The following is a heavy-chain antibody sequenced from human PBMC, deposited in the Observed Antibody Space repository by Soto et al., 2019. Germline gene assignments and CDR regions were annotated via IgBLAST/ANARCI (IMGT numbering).Heavy chain of an antibody. CDR1: GYTFTSYG. V-gene: IGHV1-18*04. D-gene: IGHD1-1*01. CDR3: VRDVNWQHQGPGY. Sequence: VQLVQSGAEVKKPGASVKVSCKASGYTFTSYGISWVRQAPGQGLEWMGWISPYSGNTNYADNLQGRVTMATDTSTSTVYMEVRSLSSNDTAVSYCVRDVNWQHQGPGYWGHGTLVPVSS. CDR2: ISPYSGNT. J-gene: IGHJ4*01.